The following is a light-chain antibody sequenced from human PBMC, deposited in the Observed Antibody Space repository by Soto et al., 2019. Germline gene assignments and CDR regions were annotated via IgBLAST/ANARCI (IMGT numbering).Light chain of an antibody. CDR2: ASS. V-gene: IGKV1-39*01. CDR1: QNIKNY. J-gene: IGKJ5*01. CDR3: QQSYSTPIT. Sequence: DIQMTQSPSSLSASVGDRVTITCRASQNIKNYLNWYQQKPGKAPKLLIYASSSLQSGVPSRFSGSGSGADFILTISSLQSEDFATYYCQQSYSTPITFGQGTRWRL.